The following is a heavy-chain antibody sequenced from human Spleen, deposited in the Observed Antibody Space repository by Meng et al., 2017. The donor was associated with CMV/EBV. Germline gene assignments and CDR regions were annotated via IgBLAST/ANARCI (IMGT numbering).Heavy chain of an antibody. J-gene: IGHJ4*02. CDR1: VIIVSDNF. D-gene: IGHD3-3*01. Sequence: GESLKISCAASVIIVSDNFMSWVRQVPGKGLEWVSIMYGGGSTFYADSVKGRFTISRDQSKNTLHLQMNNLRAEDTAVYYCAKDSRWTYLGVVTCRFDYWGQGTLVTVSS. CDR2: MYGGGST. CDR3: AKDSRWTYLGVVTCRFDY. V-gene: IGHV3-53*01.